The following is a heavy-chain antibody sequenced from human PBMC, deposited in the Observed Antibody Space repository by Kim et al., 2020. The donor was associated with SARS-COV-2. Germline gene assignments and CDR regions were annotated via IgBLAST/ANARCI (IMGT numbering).Heavy chain of an antibody. CDR1: GGLIYSYD. D-gene: IGHD1-26*01. Sequence: GGSLRLSCAASGGLIYSYDMTWVRQAPGEGLEWVSVSRVSGGDTYYADSVKGRLIISRDISMNTLHLQMNSLRAEDTVRYDRSIRWENFTRPRCPWRVWG. V-gene: IGHV3-23*01. CDR3: SIRWENFTRPRCPWRV. CDR2: SRVSGGDT. J-gene: IGHJ3*01.